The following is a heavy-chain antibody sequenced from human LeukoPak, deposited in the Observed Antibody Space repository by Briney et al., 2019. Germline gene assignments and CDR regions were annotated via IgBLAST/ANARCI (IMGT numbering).Heavy chain of an antibody. CDR3: ARHPSYTSGWPLDY. CDR2: IYIGDSET. V-gene: IGHV5-51*01. Sequence: GESLKISCNGSGYSFTSHWIGWVRQMPGKGLEWMGIIYIGDSETRYGPSFQGQVTISADKSISTAYLQWSSLKASDTAMYYCARHPSYTSGWPLDYWGQGTLVTVSS. CDR1: GYSFTSHW. J-gene: IGHJ4*02. D-gene: IGHD6-19*01.